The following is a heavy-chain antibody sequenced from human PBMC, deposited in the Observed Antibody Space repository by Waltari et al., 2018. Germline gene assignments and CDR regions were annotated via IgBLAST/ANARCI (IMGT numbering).Heavy chain of an antibody. J-gene: IGHJ4*02. CDR3: ATREPVGHTASSAHY. V-gene: IGHV5-51*01. D-gene: IGHD5-18*01. CDR2: IYPGDSDT. Sequence: EVQLVQSGAEVKKSGESLKISCKGSGYSFTNYWIDWVRQMPGKGLEWMGIIYPGDSDTRYSPSFQGQVTISADKSISTAYLQWSSLKASDSAIYYCATREPVGHTASSAHYWGQGTLVTVSS. CDR1: GYSFTNYW.